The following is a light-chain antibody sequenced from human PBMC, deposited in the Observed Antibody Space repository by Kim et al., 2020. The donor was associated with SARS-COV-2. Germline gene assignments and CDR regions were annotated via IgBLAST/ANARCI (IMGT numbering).Light chain of an antibody. CDR1: SSNIGSNT. V-gene: IGLV1-44*01. Sequence: GVTISCSGSSSNIGSNTVNWYQQLPGAAPKLVTYINKQKRPSGVPDRFSGSKSGTSASLAISGLQSEDEAHYYCAAWDDSLHGVVFGGGTQLTVL. CDR3: AAWDDSLHGVV. J-gene: IGLJ2*01. CDR2: INK.